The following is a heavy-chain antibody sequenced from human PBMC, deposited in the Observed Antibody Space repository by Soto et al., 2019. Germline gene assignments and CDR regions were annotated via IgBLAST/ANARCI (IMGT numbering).Heavy chain of an antibody. D-gene: IGHD3-10*01. CDR2: ISGSGGIT. CDR3: ARARRGAPYYYTMDL. CDR1: GFTFSSYA. J-gene: IGHJ6*02. V-gene: IGHV3-23*01. Sequence: ELQLLESGGGLVQPGGSLRLSCIASGFTFSSYAMTWVRQAPGKGLEWVSDISGSGGITYYADSVKGRFTISRDNSKNTLTLQMNSLRADDTAVYYCARARRGAPYYYTMDLWGQRTTVTVSS.